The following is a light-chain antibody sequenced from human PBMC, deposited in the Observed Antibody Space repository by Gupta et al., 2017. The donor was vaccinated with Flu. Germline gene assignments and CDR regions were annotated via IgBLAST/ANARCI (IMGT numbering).Light chain of an antibody. CDR3: LLSFDGAHLNWV. J-gene: IGLJ3*02. CDR1: TGAVTTGHY. CDR2: GSS. Sequence: QTVVTQEPSLPVSPGGTVTLTCASSTGAVTTGHYPNCLQQQPGQAHRPLMVGSSNKHSWTPARFSFSFLCGKGALNLSGVQAEDEADYACLLSFDGAHLNWVFGGGTKLTVL. V-gene: IGLV7-43*01.